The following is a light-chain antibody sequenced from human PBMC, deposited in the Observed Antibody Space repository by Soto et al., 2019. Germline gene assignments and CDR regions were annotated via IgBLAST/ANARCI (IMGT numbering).Light chain of an antibody. CDR3: QKYNSVPS. CDR2: AAS. CDR1: QGIRNY. V-gene: IGKV1-27*01. J-gene: IGKJ4*01. Sequence: DIQMTQSPSSLSASVGDRVTISCRASQGIRNYVAWYQQRPGKVPKLLIYAASTLQSGVPSRFSGSGSATDFTPTISSLQPEDVATYYCQKYNSVPSFGGGTKVEIK.